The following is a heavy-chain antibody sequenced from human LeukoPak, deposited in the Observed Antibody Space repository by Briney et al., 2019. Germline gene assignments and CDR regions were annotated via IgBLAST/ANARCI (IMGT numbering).Heavy chain of an antibody. V-gene: IGHV4-59*02. D-gene: IGHD3-22*01. CDR1: GASVTTYY. CDR2: IHSSGST. CDR3: ARDTRVYDSSGYYYFDY. J-gene: IGHJ4*02. Sequence: PSETLSLTCTVSGASVTTYYWNWIRQPPGGGLEWIGYIHSSGSTNSNPSLKSRVTISRDTSKNQFSLNLRSVTAADTAVYYCARDTRVYDSSGYYYFDYWGQGSLATVSS.